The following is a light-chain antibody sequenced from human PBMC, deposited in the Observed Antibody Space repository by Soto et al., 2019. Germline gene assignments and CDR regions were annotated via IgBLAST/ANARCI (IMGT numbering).Light chain of an antibody. CDR3: NSYTSSRTLV. Sequence: QSALTQPASVSESPGQSITISCTGTSSDVGGYDYVSWFRQHPGKAPQLVIYGVTDRPSGVSPRFSGSKSGNTASLTISGLQAEDEGDYYCNSYTSSRTLVFGGGTKLTVL. CDR2: GVT. V-gene: IGLV2-14*01. J-gene: IGLJ2*01. CDR1: SSDVGGYDY.